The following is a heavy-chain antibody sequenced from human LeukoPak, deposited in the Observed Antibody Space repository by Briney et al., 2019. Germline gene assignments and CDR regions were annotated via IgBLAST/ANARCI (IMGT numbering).Heavy chain of an antibody. CDR2: IRSNGATA. Sequence: PGGSLRLSCAASGFSFSSFAMTWVRQAPGNGLEWVSTIRSNGATAYNANSVQCRFTISSYNYKNTVYLQMNSLRVEDTDIYYCARGQEFDDGVFDSWGQGTLVTGSS. V-gene: IGHV3-23*01. CDR3: ARGQEFDDGVFDS. CDR1: GFSFSSFA. D-gene: IGHD1-1*01. J-gene: IGHJ4*02.